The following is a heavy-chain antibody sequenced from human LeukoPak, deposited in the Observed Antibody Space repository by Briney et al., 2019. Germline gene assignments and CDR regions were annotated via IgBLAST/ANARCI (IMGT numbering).Heavy chain of an antibody. J-gene: IGHJ6*03. CDR1: GGSISNYY. CDR3: ARAPRRCPDCYYYYMDV. CDR2: IYTSGST. D-gene: IGHD2-2*01. Sequence: SETLSLTCTVSGGSISNYYWSWIRQPAGKGLEWIGRIYTSGSTNYNPSLKSRVTISVDRSKNQFSLKLSSVTAADTAVYYCARAPRRCPDCYYYYMDVWGKGTTVTVSS. V-gene: IGHV4-4*07.